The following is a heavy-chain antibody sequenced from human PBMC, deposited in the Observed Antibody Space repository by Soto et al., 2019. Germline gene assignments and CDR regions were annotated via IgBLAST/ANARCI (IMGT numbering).Heavy chain of an antibody. CDR2: IWYDGSNK. D-gene: IGHD1-26*01. CDR1: GFTFSSYG. V-gene: IGHV3-33*01. CDR3: GRARRADAYPWASYDVMDV. Sequence: QVQLVESGGGVVQPGRSLRLSCAASGFTFSSYGMHWVRQAPGKGLEWVAVIWYDGSNKYYADSVKGRFTTFRDNSXCXLXXPLNSRRAEEGAVFYCGRARRADAYPWASYDVMDVWGQGPPVPVPS. J-gene: IGHJ6*02.